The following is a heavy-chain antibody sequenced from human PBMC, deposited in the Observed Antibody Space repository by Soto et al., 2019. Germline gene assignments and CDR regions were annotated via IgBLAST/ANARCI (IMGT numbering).Heavy chain of an antibody. CDR2: ISPNSGNT. J-gene: IGHJ6*02. Sequence: QVHLVQSGAEVKKPGASVNVSCKTSGYTFTRNGISWVRQAPGQGLEWMGWISPNSGNTKYAQKLQGRVIMTTDTSTSTAYMELRSLRSDDTAVYYCVKDRDSNSWPSRDVWGPGTTVTFSS. CDR3: VKDRDSNSWPSRDV. V-gene: IGHV1-18*01. CDR1: GYTFTRNG. D-gene: IGHD3-22*01.